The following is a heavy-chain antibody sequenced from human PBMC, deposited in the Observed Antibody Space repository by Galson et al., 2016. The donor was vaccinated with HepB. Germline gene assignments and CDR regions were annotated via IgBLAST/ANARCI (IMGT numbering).Heavy chain of an antibody. CDR1: GFSFSSYS. V-gene: IGHV3-48*01. CDR2: ISSSSSTI. J-gene: IGHJ4*02. CDR3: ANPGTYLLY. Sequence: SLRLSCAASGFSFSSYSMNWVRQAPGKGLEWVSYISSSSSTIYYADSVKGRFTISRDNSKNTVYLQMNSLRAEDTAKYYCANPGTYLLYWGQGTLVTVSS. D-gene: IGHD2-21*01.